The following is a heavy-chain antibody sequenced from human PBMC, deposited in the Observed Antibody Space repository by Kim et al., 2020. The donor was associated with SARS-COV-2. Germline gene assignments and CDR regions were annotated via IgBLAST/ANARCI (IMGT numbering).Heavy chain of an antibody. V-gene: IGHV1-3*01. CDR2: IDCGNGNT. J-gene: IGHJ4*02. D-gene: IGHD3-16*01. Sequence: ASVKVSCKTSGHFFTRDSIHWVRQAPGQGLEWMGGIDCGNGNTIYSQKFQGRVTFTTDTSASTAYMELRSLKFDDTAVYYCVRGTWGEVNDYWGQGTLVT. CDR1: GHFFTRDS. CDR3: VRGTWGEVNDY.